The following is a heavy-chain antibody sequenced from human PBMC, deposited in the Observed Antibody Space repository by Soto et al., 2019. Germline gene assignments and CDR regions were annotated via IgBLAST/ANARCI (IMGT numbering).Heavy chain of an antibody. J-gene: IGHJ4*02. V-gene: IGHV3-23*01. CDR2: ISGGRSGT. CDR1: GFTFSTYA. D-gene: IGHD2-15*01. Sequence: EVQLLESGGGLVQPGGSLRLSCAASGFTFSTYAMSWVRQAPGKGLEWVSAISGGRSGTYYADSVRGRFTLSRDDSTNTLYLQMNSLRAEDTAIYYCAKGSLGYCSGAICDFFDFWGQGTLVTVSS. CDR3: AKGSLGYCSGAICDFFDF.